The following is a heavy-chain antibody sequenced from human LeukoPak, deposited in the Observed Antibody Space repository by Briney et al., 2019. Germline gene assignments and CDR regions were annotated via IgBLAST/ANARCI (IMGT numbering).Heavy chain of an antibody. CDR2: IYYSGST. J-gene: IGHJ4*02. CDR3: ARRLGTVGYSSGWYEDY. Sequence: SETLSLTCTVSGGSISSYYWSWIRQPPGKGLEWIGYIYYSGSTNYNPSLKSRVTISVDTSKNQFSLKLSSVTAADTAVYYCARRLGTVGYSSGWYEDYWGQGTLVTVSS. D-gene: IGHD6-19*01. CDR1: GGSISSYY. V-gene: IGHV4-59*01.